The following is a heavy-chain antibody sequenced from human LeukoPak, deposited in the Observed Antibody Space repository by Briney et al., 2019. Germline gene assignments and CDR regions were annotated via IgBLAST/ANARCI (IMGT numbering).Heavy chain of an antibody. CDR1: GGSFSGYY. Sequence: SETLSLTCAVYGGSFSGYYWSWIRQPPGKGLEWIGEINHSGSTNYNPSLKSRVTISVDTSKNQFSLKLSSVTAADTAVYYCAKDFRWGAVAGPFDYWGQGTLVTVSS. CDR2: INHSGST. D-gene: IGHD6-19*01. J-gene: IGHJ4*02. CDR3: AKDFRWGAVAGPFDY. V-gene: IGHV4-34*01.